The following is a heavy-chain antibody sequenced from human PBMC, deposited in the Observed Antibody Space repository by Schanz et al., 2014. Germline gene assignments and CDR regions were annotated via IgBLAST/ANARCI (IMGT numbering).Heavy chain of an antibody. V-gene: IGHV3-7*03. J-gene: IGHJ3*02. D-gene: IGHD1-7*01. CDR1: GFTFSVYW. CDR2: MNQDGSVK. Sequence: EVQLVESGGGLVQPGGSLRLSCAASGFTFSVYWMHWVRQPPGKGLEWVANMNQDGSVKNYVDSVKGRFTISRDNAKNSLYLQMNSLRAEDTAMYYCARDRWNYEGGIFDIWGQGPMVTVSS. CDR3: ARDRWNYEGGIFDI.